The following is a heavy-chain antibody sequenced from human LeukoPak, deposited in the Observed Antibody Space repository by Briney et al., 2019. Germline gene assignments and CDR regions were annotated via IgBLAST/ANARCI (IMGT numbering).Heavy chain of an antibody. CDR3: ARVYYSSSYDYWYFDL. CDR2: VYHSGST. Sequence: SETLSLTCTVSDYSINNGYYWGWIRQPPGKGLEWIGSVYHSGSTNYNPSPKSRVTISVDTSKNQFSLKLSSVTAADTAVYYCARVYYSSSYDYWYFDLWGRGTLVTVSS. J-gene: IGHJ2*01. V-gene: IGHV4-38-2*02. D-gene: IGHD6-13*01. CDR1: DYSINNGYY.